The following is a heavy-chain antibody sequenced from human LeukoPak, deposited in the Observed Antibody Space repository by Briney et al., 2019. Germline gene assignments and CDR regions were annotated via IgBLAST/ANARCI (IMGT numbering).Heavy chain of an antibody. V-gene: IGHV4-59*08. D-gene: IGHD2-15*01. Sequence: SETLSLTCTVSGGSISSYYWSWIRQPPGKGLEWIGYIYYSGSTNYNPPLKSRVTISVDTSKNQFSLKLSSVTAADTAIYYCERHSRGPGFDYWGQGTLVTVSS. CDR3: ERHSRGPGFDY. CDR2: IYYSGST. CDR1: GGSISSYY. J-gene: IGHJ4*02.